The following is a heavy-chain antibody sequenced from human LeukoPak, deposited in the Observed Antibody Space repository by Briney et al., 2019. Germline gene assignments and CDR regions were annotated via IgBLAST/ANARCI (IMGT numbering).Heavy chain of an antibody. CDR2: INHSGST. CDR3: ARVYRVYGSGSCYEQKDY. CDR1: GGSFSGYY. V-gene: IGHV4-34*01. Sequence: SETLSLTCAVYGGSFSGYYWSWIRQPPGKGLEWIGEINHSGSTNYNPSLKSRVTISVDTSKNQFSLKLSSVTAADTAVYYCARVYRVYGSGSCYEQKDYCGQGTLVTVSS. J-gene: IGHJ4*02. D-gene: IGHD3-10*01.